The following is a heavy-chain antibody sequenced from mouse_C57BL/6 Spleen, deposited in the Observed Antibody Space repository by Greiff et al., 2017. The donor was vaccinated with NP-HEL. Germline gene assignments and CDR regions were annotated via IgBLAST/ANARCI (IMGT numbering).Heavy chain of an antibody. J-gene: IGHJ4*01. CDR2: IDPENGDT. CDR1: GFNIKDDY. CDR3: TTDGSSSLYAMDY. D-gene: IGHD1-1*01. Sequence: EVQLQQSGAELVRPGASVKLSCTASGFNIKDDYMHWVKQRPEQGLEWIGWIDPENGDTEYASKFQGKATITADTSSNTAYLQLSSLTSEDTAVYYCTTDGSSSLYAMDYWGQGTSVTVSS. V-gene: IGHV14-4*01.